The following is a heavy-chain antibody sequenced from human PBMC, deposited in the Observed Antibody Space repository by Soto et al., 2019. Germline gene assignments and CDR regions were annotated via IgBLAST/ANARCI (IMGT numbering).Heavy chain of an antibody. CDR1: GGSMSSYY. Sequence: PSETLSLTCTVSGGSMSSYYWSWIRQPPGKGLEWIGYIYYSGSTNYNPSLKSRVTISVDTSKNQFSLKLSSVTAADTAVYYCARVRYSSSWFRFDYWGQGTLVTVSS. V-gene: IGHV4-59*01. CDR2: IYYSGST. J-gene: IGHJ4*02. D-gene: IGHD6-13*01. CDR3: ARVRYSSSWFRFDY.